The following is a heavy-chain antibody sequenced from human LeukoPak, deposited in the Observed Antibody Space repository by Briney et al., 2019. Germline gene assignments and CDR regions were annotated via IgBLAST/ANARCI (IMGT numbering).Heavy chain of an antibody. V-gene: IGHV1-24*01. J-gene: IGHJ4*02. Sequence: SVKVSCKVSGYTLTELSMHWVRQAPGKGLEWMGGFDPEDGETIYAQKFQGRVTMTEDTSTDTAYMELSSLRSEDTAVYYCATVGLQVTIFGVVIPPDQYYFDYWGQGTLVTVSS. D-gene: IGHD3-3*01. CDR2: FDPEDGET. CDR3: ATVGLQVTIFGVVIPPDQYYFDY. CDR1: GYTLTELS.